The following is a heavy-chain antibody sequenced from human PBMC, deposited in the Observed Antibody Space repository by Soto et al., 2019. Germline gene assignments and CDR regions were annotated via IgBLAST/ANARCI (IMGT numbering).Heavy chain of an antibody. D-gene: IGHD3-22*01. Sequence: QVHLVQSGADVKEPGASVRVSCEASGYTFGNYDFNWVRQATGQGLEWMGWVNPYSGNTGYAQKFQGRVTITTAYMELSTLRPDDTAVYYCVRGRGDSSGYDYLYYFDSWGQGTLVTVSS. CDR1: GYTFGNYD. CDR3: VRGRGDSSGYDYLYYFDS. CDR2: VNPYSGNT. V-gene: IGHV1-8*01. J-gene: IGHJ4*02.